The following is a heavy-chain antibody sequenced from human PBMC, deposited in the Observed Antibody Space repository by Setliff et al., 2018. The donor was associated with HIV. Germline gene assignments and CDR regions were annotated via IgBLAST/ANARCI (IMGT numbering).Heavy chain of an antibody. V-gene: IGHV3-7*01. CDR1: RFDFNNYW. Sequence: AGGSLRLSCAASRFDFNNYWMCWVRQAPGKGLEWVANIGQDGSEKNYVDSVKGRFTISRDNAKNSVYLQMHSLRVEDTAVYYCAAVPRGHSSLIIDHWGQGTPVTVSS. J-gene: IGHJ4*02. CDR3: AAVPRGHSSLIIDH. D-gene: IGHD6-13*01. CDR2: IGQDGSEK.